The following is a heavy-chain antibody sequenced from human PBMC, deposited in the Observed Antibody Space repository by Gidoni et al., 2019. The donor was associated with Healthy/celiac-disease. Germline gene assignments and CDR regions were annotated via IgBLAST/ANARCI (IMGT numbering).Heavy chain of an antibody. CDR2: ISSSSSYI. Sequence: EVQLVESGGGLVKPGGSLRLSCAASGFTFSSYSMNWVRQAPGKGLEWVSSISSSSSYIYYADSVKGRFTISRDNAKNSLYLQMNSLRAEDTAVYYCARGAVVTAPSDYWGQGTLVTVSS. D-gene: IGHD2-21*02. CDR1: GFTFSSYS. V-gene: IGHV3-21*01. J-gene: IGHJ4*02. CDR3: ARGAVVTAPSDY.